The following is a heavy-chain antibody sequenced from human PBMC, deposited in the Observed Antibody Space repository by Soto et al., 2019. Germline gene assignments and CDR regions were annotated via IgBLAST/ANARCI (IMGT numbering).Heavy chain of an antibody. D-gene: IGHD2-15*01. V-gene: IGHV3-11*01. CDR2: ISSSGSTI. CDR1: GFTSSDYY. CDR3: ASSSRLYYYYGMDV. Sequence: PGGSLRLSCAASGFTSSDYYMSWIRQAPGKGLEWVSYISSSGSTIYYADSVKGRFTISRDNAKNSLYLQMNSLRAEDTAVYYCASSSRLYYYYGMDVWGQGTTVTVSS. J-gene: IGHJ6*02.